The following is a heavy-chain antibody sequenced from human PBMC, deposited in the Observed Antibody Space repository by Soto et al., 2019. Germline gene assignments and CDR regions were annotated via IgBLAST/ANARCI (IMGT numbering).Heavy chain of an antibody. CDR3: ARMATFGSLNWFDP. CDR1: GYSFTNND. CDR2: MNPGSGDT. J-gene: IGHJ5*02. D-gene: IGHD3-16*01. Sequence: ASVKVSCKASGYSFTNNDVRWVRQATGQGLEWMGWMNPGSGDTGYAQKFQGRVTMTRDISIATAYMELSSLRSDDTAIYYCARMATFGSLNWFDPWGQGTLVTVSS. V-gene: IGHV1-8*01.